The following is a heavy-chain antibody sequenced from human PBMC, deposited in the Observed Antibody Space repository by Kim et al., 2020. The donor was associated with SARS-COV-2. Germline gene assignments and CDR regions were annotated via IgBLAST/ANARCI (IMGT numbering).Heavy chain of an antibody. Sequence: AQKFQGRVTITADESTSTAYMELSSLRSEDTAVYYCARDWSTTVTTYFVYWGQGTLVTVSS. V-gene: IGHV1-69*01. CDR3: ARDWSTTVTTYFVY. J-gene: IGHJ4*02. D-gene: IGHD4-17*01.